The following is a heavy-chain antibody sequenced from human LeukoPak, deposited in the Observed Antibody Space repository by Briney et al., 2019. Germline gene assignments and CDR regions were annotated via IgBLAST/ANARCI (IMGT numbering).Heavy chain of an antibody. J-gene: IGHJ5*01. CDR1: GFSFSEYA. Sequence: GESLRLSCAASGFSFSEYAITLVRQAPLYWLHRVSTISGSGSVTYYPDSVKGRFTISRDNSRDTVSLQLNNLRADDTAFYYCAKGRGSPNWYDFWGQGTLVTVSS. V-gene: IGHV3-23*01. D-gene: IGHD3-16*01. CDR2: ISGSGSVT. CDR3: AKGRGSPNWYDF.